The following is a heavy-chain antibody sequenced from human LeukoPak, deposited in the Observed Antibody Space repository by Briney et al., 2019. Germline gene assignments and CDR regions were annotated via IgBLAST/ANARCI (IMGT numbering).Heavy chain of an antibody. CDR1: GFTFSSYE. J-gene: IGHJ4*02. CDR3: ARDDPGIAAAGVFDY. CDR2: ISSGGHTV. D-gene: IGHD6-13*01. Sequence: GGSLRLSCAISGFTFSSYEMNWVRQAPGKGLEWVSYISSGGHTVYYADSVKGRFTISRDNAKNSLYLQMGSLRAEDTAVYYCARDDPGIAAAGVFDYWGQGTLVTASS. V-gene: IGHV3-48*03.